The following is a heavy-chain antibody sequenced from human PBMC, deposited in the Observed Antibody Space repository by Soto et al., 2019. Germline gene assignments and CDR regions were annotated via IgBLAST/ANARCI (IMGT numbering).Heavy chain of an antibody. Sequence: EIQLLESGGALVQPGGSLRLSCAASGFSVDISYMTWVRQVPGKGLEWVSIMYSGGETYYAASVKARFTISRDKSKNELYLQMSSLRAEDTAVYYCAKRKYCPSTTCWDYWGQGTRVTVSS. CDR1: GFSVDISY. CDR3: AKRKYCPSTTCWDY. V-gene: IGHV3-66*01. J-gene: IGHJ4*02. D-gene: IGHD2-2*01. CDR2: MYSGGET.